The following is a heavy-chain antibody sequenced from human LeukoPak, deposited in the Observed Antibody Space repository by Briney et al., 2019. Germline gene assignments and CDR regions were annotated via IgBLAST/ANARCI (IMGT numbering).Heavy chain of an antibody. V-gene: IGHV3-33*01. J-gene: IGHJ4*02. Sequence: PGGSLRLSCAASGFTFSSYGMHWVRQAPGKGLEWVAVIWYDGSNKYYADSVKGRFTISRDNSKNTLYLQMNSLRAEDTAVYYCARERRDYNIPRHFDYWGQRTLVTVSS. CDR1: GFTFSSYG. CDR2: IWYDGSNK. D-gene: IGHD3-22*01. CDR3: ARERRDYNIPRHFDY.